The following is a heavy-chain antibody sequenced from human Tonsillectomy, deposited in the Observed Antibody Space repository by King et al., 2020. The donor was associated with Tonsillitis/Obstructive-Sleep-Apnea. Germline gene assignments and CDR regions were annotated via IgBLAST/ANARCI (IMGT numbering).Heavy chain of an antibody. D-gene: IGHD5-12*01. CDR2: IYCGGTT. CDR3: ATDSPIPNSGYDPYDYYYMDV. V-gene: IGHV3-66*01. Sequence: VQLVESGGGLVQPGGSLRLSCAASGFTVSRSYMSWVRQSPGKGMEWVSVIYCGGTTYYADPVRGRFTISRDNSQNTLFLQMNSPRAEDTAVYYCATDSPIPNSGYDPYDYYYMDVWGKGTTVTVSS. J-gene: IGHJ6*03. CDR1: GFTVSRSY.